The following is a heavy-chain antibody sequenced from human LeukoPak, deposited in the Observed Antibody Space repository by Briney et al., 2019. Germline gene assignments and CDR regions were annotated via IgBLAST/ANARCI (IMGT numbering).Heavy chain of an antibody. V-gene: IGHV1-2*02. Sequence: ASVKVSCKASGYTFTGYYMHWVRQAPGQGLEWMGWINPNSGGTNYAQKFQGRVTMTRDTSISTAYMELSRLRSDDTAVYYCARAIHYPDIVVVPAAQYNWFDPWGQGTLVTVSS. D-gene: IGHD2-2*01. CDR1: GYTFTGYY. J-gene: IGHJ5*02. CDR3: ARAIHYPDIVVVPAAQYNWFDP. CDR2: INPNSGGT.